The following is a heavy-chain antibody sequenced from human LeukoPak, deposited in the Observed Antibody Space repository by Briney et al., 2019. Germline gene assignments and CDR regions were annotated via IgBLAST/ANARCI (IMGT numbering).Heavy chain of an antibody. Sequence: SETLSLTCTVSGGSISSYYWSWIRQPPGKGLEWIGYIYYSGSTNYNPSLKSRVTISVDTSKNQFSLKLSSVTAADTAVCYCARVRTGVDYYYGMDVWGKGTTVTVSS. CDR3: ARVRTGVDYYYGMDV. CDR2: IYYSGST. J-gene: IGHJ6*04. D-gene: IGHD7-27*01. V-gene: IGHV4-59*01. CDR1: GGSISSYY.